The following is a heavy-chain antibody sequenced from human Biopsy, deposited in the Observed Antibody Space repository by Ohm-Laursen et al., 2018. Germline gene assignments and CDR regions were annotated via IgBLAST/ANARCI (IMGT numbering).Heavy chain of an antibody. D-gene: IGHD1-26*01. CDR2: IYYSGGT. Sequence: SETLSLTCGVSGGSMTGYEWSWIRLAPGKGLEWIGYIYYSGGTEYNPSLASRVTFSVDMSKSQFSLKLYSVTAADTAVYYCARVEAGTYDALDIWGQGTLVAVSA. CDR1: GGSMTGYE. J-gene: IGHJ3*02. CDR3: ARVEAGTYDALDI. V-gene: IGHV4-59*01.